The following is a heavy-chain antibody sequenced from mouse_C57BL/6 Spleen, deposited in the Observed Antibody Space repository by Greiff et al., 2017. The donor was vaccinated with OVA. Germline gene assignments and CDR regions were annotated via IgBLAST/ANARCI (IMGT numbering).Heavy chain of an antibody. J-gene: IGHJ2*01. V-gene: IGHV1-82*01. Sequence: QVQLKQSGPELVKPGASVKISCKASGYAFSSSWMNWVKQRPGKGLEWIGRIYPGDGDTNYNGKFKGKATLTADKSSSTAYMQLSSLTSEDSAVYLCARVQILYYGRSDFGFWGQGTTLTVSS. CDR3: ARVQILYYGRSDFGF. CDR1: GYAFSSSW. CDR2: IYPGDGDT. D-gene: IGHD1-1*01.